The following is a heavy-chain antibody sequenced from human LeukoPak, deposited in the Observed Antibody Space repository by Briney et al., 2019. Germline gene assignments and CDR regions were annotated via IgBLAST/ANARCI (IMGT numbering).Heavy chain of an antibody. J-gene: IGHJ4*02. CDR2: IGPHSTFT. CDR3: VREGEGPLSKDFDY. D-gene: IGHD2/OR15-2a*01. V-gene: IGHV1-2*02. CDR1: GFTFTDHY. Sequence: ASLKVSCKSSGFTFTDHYIHWVRQGPGQGLEWMGYIGPHSTFTSSPQEFQGRVTMTRDASMSIAYMELTRLTSDDTAVYYCVREGEGPLSKDFDYWGQGTLVTVSS.